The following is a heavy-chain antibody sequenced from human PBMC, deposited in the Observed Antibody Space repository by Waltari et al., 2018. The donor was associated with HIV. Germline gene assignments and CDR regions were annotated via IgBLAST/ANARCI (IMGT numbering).Heavy chain of an antibody. V-gene: IGHV1-3*01. CDR3: ARVRSYGMDV. Sequence: QVLLVQSGAEVKKPGASVKVSCQASGYTFTIYAMPWVRQAPGQRLEWMGWINAGNGNTKYSQKFQGRVTITRDTSASTAYMELSSLRSEDTAVYYCARVRSYGMDVWGQGTTVTVSS. CDR1: GYTFTIYA. J-gene: IGHJ6*02. CDR2: INAGNGNT.